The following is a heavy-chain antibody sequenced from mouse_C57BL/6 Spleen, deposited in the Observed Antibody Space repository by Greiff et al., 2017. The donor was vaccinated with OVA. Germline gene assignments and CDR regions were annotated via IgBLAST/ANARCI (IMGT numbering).Heavy chain of an antibody. CDR2: IRNKANGYTT. D-gene: IGHD2-5*01. J-gene: IGHJ2*01. CDR1: GFTFTDYY. V-gene: IGHV7-3*01. CDR3: ATAHYSNVGD. Sequence: EVKLMESGGGLVQPGGSLSLSCAASGFTFTDYYMSWVRQPPGKALEWLGFIRNKANGYTTEYSASVKGRFTISRDNSQSILYLQMNALRAEDSATYYGATAHYSNVGDWGQGATLTVSS.